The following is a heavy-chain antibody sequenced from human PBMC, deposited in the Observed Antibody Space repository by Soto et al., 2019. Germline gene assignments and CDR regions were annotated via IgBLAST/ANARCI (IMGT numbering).Heavy chain of an antibody. D-gene: IGHD3-16*01. J-gene: IGHJ3*02. CDR1: GGSIRSSSGN. V-gene: IGHV4-39*01. CDR2: IYYSGTT. Sequence: SEPLSLTCTVSGGSIRSSSGNWRLIRQPPGKGLEWIGSIYYSGTTYYNPSLKSRVTISVDTSKNQFSLKLSSVTATDTAVYYCARPRGGYLGASDIWGQGTMVT. CDR3: ARPRGGYLGASDI.